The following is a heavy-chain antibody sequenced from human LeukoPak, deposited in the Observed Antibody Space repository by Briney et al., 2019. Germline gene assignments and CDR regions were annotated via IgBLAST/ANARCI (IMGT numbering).Heavy chain of an antibody. CDR1: GGTFRGYY. CDR2: INDSGST. CDR3: ARDLPYSSSWYLSRSWFDP. V-gene: IGHV4-34*01. D-gene: IGHD6-13*01. J-gene: IGHJ5*02. Sequence: SETLTLTCSVYGGTFRGYYWGWIRQPPGKGLEWIGEINDSGSTNYNPSLKSRVTISVDTSKNQFSLKLSSVTAADTAVYYCARDLPYSSSWYLSRSWFDPWGQGTLVTVSS.